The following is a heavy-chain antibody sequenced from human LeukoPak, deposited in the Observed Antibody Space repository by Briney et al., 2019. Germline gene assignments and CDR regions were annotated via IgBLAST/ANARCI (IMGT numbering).Heavy chain of an antibody. J-gene: IGHJ4*02. CDR2: INHSGST. Sequence: SETLSLTCAVYGGSFSGYYWSWIRQPPGKGLEWIGEINHSGSTNYNPSLKSRVTISVDTSKNQFSLKLSSVTAADTAVYYCARAKGSGWGDYWGQGTLVTVSS. CDR1: GGSFSGYY. D-gene: IGHD6-19*01. V-gene: IGHV4-34*01. CDR3: ARAKGSGWGDY.